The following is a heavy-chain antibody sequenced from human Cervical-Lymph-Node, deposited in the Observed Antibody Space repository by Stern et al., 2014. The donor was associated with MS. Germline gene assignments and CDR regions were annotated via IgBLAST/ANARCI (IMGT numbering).Heavy chain of an antibody. Sequence: VQLVESGGGLVQPGGALRLSCAASGFTFSSYAMSWVRQAPGKGLEWVSAISGSGGSTYYADSVKGRFTISRDNSKNSLYLQMNSLRVEDTAVYYCAKDRSIVGVTRVDYWGQGTLVTVSS. V-gene: IGHV3-23*04. D-gene: IGHD1-26*01. CDR3: AKDRSIVGVTRVDY. CDR2: ISGSGGST. J-gene: IGHJ4*02. CDR1: GFTFSSYA.